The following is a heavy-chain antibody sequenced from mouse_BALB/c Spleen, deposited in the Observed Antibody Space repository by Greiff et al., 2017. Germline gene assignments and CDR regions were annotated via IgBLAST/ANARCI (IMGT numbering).Heavy chain of an antibody. CDR3: ARGPMIGAWFAY. CDR2: ISYSGST. D-gene: IGHD2-3*01. Sequence: EVQLQQSGPGLVKPSQSLSLTCTVTGYSITSDYVWNWIRQFPGNKLEWMGYISYSGSTSYNPSLKSRISITRDTSKNQFFLQLNSVTTEDTATYYCARGPMIGAWFAYWGQGTLVTVSA. V-gene: IGHV3-2*02. J-gene: IGHJ3*01. CDR1: GYSITSDYV.